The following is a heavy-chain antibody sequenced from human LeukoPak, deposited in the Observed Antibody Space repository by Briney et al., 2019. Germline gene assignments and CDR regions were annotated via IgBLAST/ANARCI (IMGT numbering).Heavy chain of an antibody. CDR2: ISKDESNK. CDR3: AKDNPVLEY. V-gene: IGHV3-30*18. J-gene: IGHJ4*02. Sequence: PGGSVRLSCAASGFSFSTFGMHWVRQTPGKGLEWVSHISKDESNKYYADSVKGRFTISRDTSKNTLFLQMNSLRVEDTAVYYCAKDNPVLEYWGQGTLVTVSS. CDR1: GFSFSTFG.